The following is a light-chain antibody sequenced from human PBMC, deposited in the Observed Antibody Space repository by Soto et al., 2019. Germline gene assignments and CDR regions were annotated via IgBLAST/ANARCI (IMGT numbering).Light chain of an antibody. J-gene: IGKJ5*01. CDR1: QSVSSSY. CDR3: QQYNNWPT. Sequence: EIVLTQSPGTLSFSPGERSTLSFMASQSVSSSYLAWYQQKPGQAPRLLIYGASTRATGIPARFSGSGSGTEFTLTISSLQSEDFAVYYCQQYNNWPTFGQGTRLEIK. CDR2: GAS. V-gene: IGKV3D-15*01.